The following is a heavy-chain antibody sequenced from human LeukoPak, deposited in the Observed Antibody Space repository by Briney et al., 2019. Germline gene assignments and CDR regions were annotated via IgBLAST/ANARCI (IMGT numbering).Heavy chain of an antibody. V-gene: IGHV1-18*01. Sequence: ASVKVSCKASGYTFTSYDINWVRQAPGQGLEWMGWISAYNGNTNYAQKLQGRVTMTTDTSTSTAYMELRSLRSDDTAVYYCARDRLAHNWFDPWGQGTLVTVSS. CDR2: ISAYNGNT. CDR1: GYTFTSYD. CDR3: ARDRLAHNWFDP. J-gene: IGHJ5*02.